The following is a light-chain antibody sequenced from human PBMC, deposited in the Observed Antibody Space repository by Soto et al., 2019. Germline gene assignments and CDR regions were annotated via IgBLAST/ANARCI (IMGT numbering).Light chain of an antibody. J-gene: IGLJ3*02. V-gene: IGLV2-14*01. CDR1: SSDIGIYNY. Sequence: QSALTQPASVSGSPGQSITISCTGTSSDIGIYNYVSWFQQYPGKAPKLMIYDVVNRPSGVSNRFSGSKSGNTASLTIAGLQAEDEADYYCNSYTSASTWVFGGGTKLTVL. CDR3: NSYTSASTWV. CDR2: DVV.